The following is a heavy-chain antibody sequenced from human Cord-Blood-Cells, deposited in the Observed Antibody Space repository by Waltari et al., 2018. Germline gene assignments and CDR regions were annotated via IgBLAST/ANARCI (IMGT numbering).Heavy chain of an antibody. Sequence: QVQLQESGPGLVKPSQTLSLTCTVSGGSISSGDYYWSWIRQPPGKGLEWIGYIYYSGSTYYNPSLKSRVTISVDTSKNQFSLKLSSVTAADTAVYYCARGRIAAAGTSRDDYYYYYGMDVWCQGTTVTVSS. CDR3: ARGRIAAAGTSRDDYYYYYGMDV. J-gene: IGHJ6*02. CDR2: IYYSGST. V-gene: IGHV4-30-4*08. CDR1: GGSISSGDYY. D-gene: IGHD6-13*01.